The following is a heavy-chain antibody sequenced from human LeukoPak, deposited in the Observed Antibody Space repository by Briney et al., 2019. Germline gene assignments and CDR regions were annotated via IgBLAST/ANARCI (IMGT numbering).Heavy chain of an antibody. V-gene: IGHV3-33*01. CDR1: GFTFSSYG. J-gene: IGHJ3*02. CDR3: ARETRAFDI. CDR2: IWYDGSNK. Sequence: GGSLRLSCAASGFTFSSYGMHRVRQAPGKGLEWVAVIWYDGSNKYYADSVKGRFTISRDNSKNTLYLQMNSLRAEDTAVYYCARETRAFDIWGQGTMVTVSS.